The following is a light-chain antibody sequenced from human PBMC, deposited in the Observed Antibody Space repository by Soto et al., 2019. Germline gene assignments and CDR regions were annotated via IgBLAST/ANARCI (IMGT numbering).Light chain of an antibody. CDR2: DVS. Sequence: QSVLTQPASVSGSPGQSITISCTGTSGDVGSYNYVSWYQQHPGKAPKLMIFDVSHRPSGVSNRFSGSKSGNTASLTISGLQADDEADYYCTSYTTTSTLAVFGGGTKLTVL. V-gene: IGLV2-14*03. J-gene: IGLJ2*01. CDR1: SGDVGSYNY. CDR3: TSYTTTSTLAV.